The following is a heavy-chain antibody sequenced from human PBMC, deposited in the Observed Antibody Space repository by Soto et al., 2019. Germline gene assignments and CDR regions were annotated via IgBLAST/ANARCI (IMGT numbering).Heavy chain of an antibody. D-gene: IGHD3-16*01. V-gene: IGHV4-39*01. J-gene: IGHJ4*02. CDR1: GGSISSSSYY. CDR3: AKGGRGSFGY. CDR2: IYYSGST. Sequence: SETLSLTCTVSGGSISSSSYYWGWIRQPPGKGLEWIGSIYYSGSTYYNPSLKSRVTISVDTSKNQFSLKLSSVTAADTAVYYCAKGGRGSFGYWGQGTLVTV.